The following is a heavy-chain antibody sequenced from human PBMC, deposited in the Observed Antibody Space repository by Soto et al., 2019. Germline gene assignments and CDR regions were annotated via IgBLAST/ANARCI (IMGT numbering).Heavy chain of an antibody. CDR2: ISSSSSYI. V-gene: IGHV3-21*01. D-gene: IGHD2-8*01. CDR3: SRVPQWCMHCLDV. J-gene: IGHJ6*02. CDR1: GFTFSIHN. Sequence: EVQLVESGGGLVKPGGSLRLACAGSGFTFSIHNMNWVRQAPGKGLEWVSSISSSSSYIYYADSVKGRFTISRDNAKNALYLQMNSLRAEDTAVYFWSRVPQWCMHCLDVWGQWTTVTVSS.